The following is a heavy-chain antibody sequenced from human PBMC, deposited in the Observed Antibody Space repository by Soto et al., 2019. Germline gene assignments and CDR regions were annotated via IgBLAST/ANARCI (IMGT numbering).Heavy chain of an antibody. CDR1: GYTFTSYD. D-gene: IGHD1-26*01. Sequence: QVQLVQSGAEVKKPGASVKVSCKASGYTFTSYDINWVRQATGQGLEWMGWMNPNSGNTGYAQKFQGRVTMTRNTSISTAYMELTSLRSEDTTAHYCARPRPYLSGSSYYWGQGTLVTVSS. CDR3: ARPRPYLSGSSYY. CDR2: MNPNSGNT. V-gene: IGHV1-8*01. J-gene: IGHJ4*02.